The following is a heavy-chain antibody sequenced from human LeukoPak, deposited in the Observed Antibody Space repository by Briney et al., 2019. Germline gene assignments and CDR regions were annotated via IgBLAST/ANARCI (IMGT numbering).Heavy chain of an antibody. Sequence: PGGSLRLSCATSGFSFSIYSMAWVRQAPGRGLEWVSVISGGGYIVYADSVKGRFTISRDNSENTVYLQMNSLRAEDTAIYYCARERDRGTDVADHFDHWGQGTLVTVSS. CDR2: ISGGGYI. V-gene: IGHV3-23*01. J-gene: IGHJ4*02. CDR3: ARERDRGTDVADHFDH. D-gene: IGHD6-19*01. CDR1: GFSFSIYS.